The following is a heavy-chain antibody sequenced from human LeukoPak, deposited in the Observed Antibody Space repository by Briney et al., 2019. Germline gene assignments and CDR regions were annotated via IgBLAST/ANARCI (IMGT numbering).Heavy chain of an antibody. J-gene: IGHJ4*02. CDR1: GFRFTDYA. CDR2: IDWISHGI. Sequence: GGSLRLSCAASGFRFTDYAMHWVRQAPGKGLEWVSGIDWISHGIDYADSVKGRFTISRDNAKNSLYLQMNSLRPEDTALYYCVRDNRDGSGWSPGAYWGQGSLVTVSS. V-gene: IGHV3-9*01. CDR3: VRDNRDGSGWSPGAY. D-gene: IGHD6-19*01.